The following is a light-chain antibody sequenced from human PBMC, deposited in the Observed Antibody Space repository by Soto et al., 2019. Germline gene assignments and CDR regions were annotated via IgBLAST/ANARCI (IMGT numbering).Light chain of an antibody. Sequence: QSALTQPASVSGSPGQSITLSCTGTSSDVGSYNLVSWYQQHPGKAPKLIIYEDNKRPSGVSNRFSGSKSGNTASLTISGLRADDEADYSCSSYAGGSTLVFGGGTKVTVL. CDR3: SSYAGGSTLV. J-gene: IGLJ2*01. CDR2: EDN. V-gene: IGLV2-23*01. CDR1: SSDVGSYNL.